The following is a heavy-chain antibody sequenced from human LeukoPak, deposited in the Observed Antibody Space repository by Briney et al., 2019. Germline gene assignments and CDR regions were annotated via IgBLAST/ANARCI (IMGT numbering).Heavy chain of an antibody. CDR1: GFTFDDYA. CDR3: AKDSQWGSSGYYYFDY. V-gene: IGHV3-9*01. J-gene: IGHJ4*02. CDR2: ISWNSGSI. Sequence: SLRLSCAASGFTFDDYAMHWVRQAPGKGLEWVSGISWNSGSIGYADSVKGRFTISRDNAKNSLYLQMNSLRAEDTALYYCAKDSQWGSSGYYYFDYWGQGTLVTVSS. D-gene: IGHD3-22*01.